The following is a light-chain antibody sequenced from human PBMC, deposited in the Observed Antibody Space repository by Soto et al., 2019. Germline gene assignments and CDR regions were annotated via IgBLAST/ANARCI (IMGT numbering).Light chain of an antibody. CDR2: GNS. J-gene: IGLJ2*01. CDR1: SSNIGAGYD. CDR3: QSYDSSLSGSDVV. Sequence: QPVLTQPPSVSGAPGQRVTISCTGSSSNIGAGYDVHWYQQLPGTAPKLLIYGNSNRPSGVPDRFSGSKSGTSASLAITGLKAEDEADYYCQSYDSSLSGSDVVFGGGTKLTVL. V-gene: IGLV1-40*01.